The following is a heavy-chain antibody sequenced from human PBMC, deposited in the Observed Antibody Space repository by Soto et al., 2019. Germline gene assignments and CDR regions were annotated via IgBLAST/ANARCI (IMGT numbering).Heavy chain of an antibody. CDR2: ISYDGSNK. J-gene: IGHJ3*02. CDR3: ARDEQDYKIFGI. D-gene: IGHD4-4*01. Sequence: QVQLVESGGGVVQPGRSLRLSCAASGFTFSSYAMHWVRQAPGKGLEWVAVISYDGSNKYYADSVKGRFNISRDNSKNTLYLQMNSLRAEDTAVYYCARDEQDYKIFGIWGQGTMVTVSS. CDR1: GFTFSSYA. V-gene: IGHV3-30-3*01.